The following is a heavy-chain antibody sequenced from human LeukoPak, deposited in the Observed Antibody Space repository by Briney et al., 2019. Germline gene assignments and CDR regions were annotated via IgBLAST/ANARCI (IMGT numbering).Heavy chain of an antibody. V-gene: IGHV4-4*07. CDR2: IYTSGST. J-gene: IGHJ6*02. D-gene: IGHD5-18*01. CDR3: ARVGDTAMVRGYYYYYGMDV. Sequence: SGTLSLTCTVSGGSISSYYWSWIRQPAGKGLEWIGRIYTSGSTNYNPSLKSRVTMSVDTSKSQFSLKLSSVTAADTAVYYCARVGDTAMVRGYYYYYGMDVWGQGTTVTVSS. CDR1: GGSISSYY.